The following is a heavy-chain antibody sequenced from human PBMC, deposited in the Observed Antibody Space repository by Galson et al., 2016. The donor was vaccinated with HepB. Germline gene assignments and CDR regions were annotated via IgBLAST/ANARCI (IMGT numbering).Heavy chain of an antibody. CDR1: GFTFSSFH. CDR3: ARDMAGYSYGFGFDY. CDR2: ISSSSTYI. V-gene: IGHV3-21*06. D-gene: IGHD5-18*01. Sequence: SLRLSCAASGFTFSSFHMNWVRQAPGRGLEWVSSISSSSTYIEYADSVKGRFTTSRDNAKNSLYLQMNRLRAEDTAVYFCARDMAGYSYGFGFDYWGQGTLVTVSS. J-gene: IGHJ4*02.